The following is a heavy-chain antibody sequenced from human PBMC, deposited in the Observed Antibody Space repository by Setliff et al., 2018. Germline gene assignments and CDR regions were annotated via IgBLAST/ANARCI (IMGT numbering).Heavy chain of an antibody. CDR1: GYSISSDYY. V-gene: IGHV4-38-2*02. Sequence: PSETLSLTCAVSGYSISSDYYWGWIRQPPGKGLEWIGSMYHSGSTYYNPSLKSRVTISVDMSKNQFSLKLSSVTAADTAVYYCARDVRVASSSWFKSAFDIWGQGTMVTVSS. CDR2: MYHSGST. CDR3: ARDVRVASSSWFKSAFDI. J-gene: IGHJ3*02. D-gene: IGHD6-13*01.